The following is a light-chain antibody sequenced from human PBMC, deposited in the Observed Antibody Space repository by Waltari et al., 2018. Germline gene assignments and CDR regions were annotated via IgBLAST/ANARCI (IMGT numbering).Light chain of an antibody. Sequence: DIQMTQSPSTLSASVGDRVTITCRASQIISTWLAWYQQKPGNAPKVLINEASNLQSEVPSRFSGSGSGTEFALTISSLRPDDFASYYCQHYSNYPRTFGQGTKVEIK. CDR3: QHYSNYPRT. CDR2: EAS. CDR1: QIISTW. J-gene: IGKJ1*01. V-gene: IGKV1-5*03.